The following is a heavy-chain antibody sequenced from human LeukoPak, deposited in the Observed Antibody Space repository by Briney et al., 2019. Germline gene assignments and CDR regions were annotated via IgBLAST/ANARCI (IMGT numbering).Heavy chain of an antibody. CDR1: GGTFSSYA. CDR3: ARDDLERTDAFDI. D-gene: IGHD1-1*01. CDR2: IIPIFGTA. J-gene: IGHJ3*02. Sequence: SVKVSCKASGGTFSSYAISWVRQAPGQGLEWMGRIIPIFGTANYAQKFQGRVTITMDESTSTAYMELSSLRSEDTAVYYCARDDLERTDAFDIWGQGTMVTVSS. V-gene: IGHV1-69*05.